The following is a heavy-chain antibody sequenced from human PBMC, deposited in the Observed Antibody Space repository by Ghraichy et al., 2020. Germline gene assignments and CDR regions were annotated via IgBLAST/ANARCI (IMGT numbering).Heavy chain of an antibody. J-gene: IGHJ4*02. D-gene: IGHD6-19*01. CDR3: ARDSGGTVAGTGSFDY. CDR2: IWYDGSNK. V-gene: IGHV3-33*01. CDR1: GFTFSSYG. Sequence: GGSLRLSCAASGFTFSSYGMHWVRQAPGKGLEWVAVIWYDGSNKYYADSVKGRFTISRDNSKNTLYLQMNSLRAEDTAVYYCARDSGGTVAGTGSFDYWGQGTLVTVSS.